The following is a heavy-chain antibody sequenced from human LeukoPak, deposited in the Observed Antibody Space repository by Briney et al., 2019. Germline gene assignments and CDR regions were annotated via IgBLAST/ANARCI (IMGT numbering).Heavy chain of an antibody. CDR1: GFTFSDY. Sequence: GSLRLSCAASGFTFSDYWSWIRQPPGKGLEWIGYIYYSGSTNYNPSLKSRVTISVDTSKNQFSLKLSSVTAADTAVYYCARVRTPNYYDSSGYYYLGVTDAFDIWGQGTMVTVSS. V-gene: IGHV4-59*01. CDR2: IYYSGST. D-gene: IGHD3-22*01. J-gene: IGHJ3*02. CDR3: ARVRTPNYYDSSGYYYLGVTDAFDI.